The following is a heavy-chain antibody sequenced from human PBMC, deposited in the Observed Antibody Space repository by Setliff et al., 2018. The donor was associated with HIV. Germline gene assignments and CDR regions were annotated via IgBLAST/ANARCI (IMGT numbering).Heavy chain of an antibody. J-gene: IGHJ3*02. CDR2: IYNSGST. V-gene: IGHV4-31*03. Sequence: SETLSLTCTVSGGSFSSGGYYWTWIRQHPGKGLEWIGHIYNSGSTYYNPSLRSRVTVSVDTSKNQFSLTLTSVTAADTAVYYCARDRMSSGYTAAFEIWGQGTVVTVSS. CDR1: GGSFSSGGYY. D-gene: IGHD3-22*01. CDR3: ARDRMSSGYTAAFEI.